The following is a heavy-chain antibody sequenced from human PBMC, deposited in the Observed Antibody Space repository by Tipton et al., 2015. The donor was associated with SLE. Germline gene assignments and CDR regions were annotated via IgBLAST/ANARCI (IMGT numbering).Heavy chain of an antibody. D-gene: IGHD3-9*01. CDR2: IADDGST. CDR3: VVYMSGYPY. Sequence: SLRLSCAASGFTISSYYMNWVRRAPGRGLEWVSVIADDGSTNYADSAKGRFTVSRDTFKNTVYLQMKRLTTEDTAIYFCVVYMSGYPYWGQGTLVTVSS. CDR1: GFTISSYY. J-gene: IGHJ4*02. V-gene: IGHV3-53*05.